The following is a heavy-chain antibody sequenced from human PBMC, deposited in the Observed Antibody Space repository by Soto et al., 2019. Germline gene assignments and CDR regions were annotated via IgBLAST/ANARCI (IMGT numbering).Heavy chain of an antibody. Sequence: GGSLRLSCAASGFIFSSYSMNWVRQAPGKGLEWVSYISSSSRTIYYADSVKGRFTISRDNAKNSLYLQMNSLRDEATAVYYCARDRIAAAYYFDYWGQGIPVTVSS. CDR2: ISSSSRTI. CDR1: GFIFSSYS. D-gene: IGHD6-13*01. CDR3: ARDRIAAAYYFDY. J-gene: IGHJ4*02. V-gene: IGHV3-48*02.